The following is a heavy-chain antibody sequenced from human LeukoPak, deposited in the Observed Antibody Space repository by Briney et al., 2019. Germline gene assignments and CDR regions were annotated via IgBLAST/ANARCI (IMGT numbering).Heavy chain of an antibody. D-gene: IGHD2-2*01. CDR3: ASVGYCSSTSCDGAYFDY. J-gene: IGHJ4*02. CDR2: INHSGST. V-gene: IGHV4-34*01. Sequence: SETLSLTCAVYGGSFSGYYWSWIRQPPGKGLEWIGEINHSGSTNYNPSLKSRVTISVDTSKNQFSLKLSSVTAADTAVYYCASVGYCSSTSCDGAYFDYWGQGTLVTVSS. CDR1: GGSFSGYY.